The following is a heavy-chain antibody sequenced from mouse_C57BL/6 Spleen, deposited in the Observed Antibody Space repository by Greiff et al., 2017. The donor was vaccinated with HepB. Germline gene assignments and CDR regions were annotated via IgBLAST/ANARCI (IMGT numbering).Heavy chain of an antibody. CDR2: IYPGSGNT. D-gene: IGHD1-1*01. J-gene: IGHJ1*03. CDR3: ATAVVAPHWYFDV. CDR1: GYTFTDYY. Sequence: VQLVESGAELVRPGASVKLSCKASGYTFTDYYINWVKQRPGQGLEWIARIYPGSGNTYYNEKFKGKATLTAEKSSSTAYMQLSSLTSEDSAVYFCATAVVAPHWYFDVWGTGTTVTVSS. V-gene: IGHV1-76*01.